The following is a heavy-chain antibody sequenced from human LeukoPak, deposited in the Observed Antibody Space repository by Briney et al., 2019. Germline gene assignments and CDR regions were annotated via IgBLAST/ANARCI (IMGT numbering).Heavy chain of an antibody. CDR2: IYYSGST. Sequence: SETLSLTCAVYGASFSDYYWGWIRQPPGKGLEWIGSIYYSGSTYYNPSLKSRATISVDTSKNQFSLILNSVTAADTAVYYCASQMATINYWGQGTLVTVSS. CDR3: ASQMATINY. CDR1: GASFSDYY. J-gene: IGHJ4*02. D-gene: IGHD5-24*01. V-gene: IGHV4-39*01.